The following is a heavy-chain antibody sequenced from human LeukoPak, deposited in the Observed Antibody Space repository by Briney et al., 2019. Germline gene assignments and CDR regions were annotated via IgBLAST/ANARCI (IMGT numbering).Heavy chain of an antibody. V-gene: IGHV4-61*02. D-gene: IGHD1-1*01. J-gene: IGHJ4*02. CDR2: IYTSGST. Sequence: SQTLSLTCTVSGGSISSGSYYWSWIRQPAGKGLEWIGRIYTSGSTNYNPSLKSRVTISVDTSKNQFSLKLSSVTAADTAVYYCARVRSWNDFDYWGQGTLVTVSS. CDR3: ARVRSWNDFDY. CDR1: GGSISSGSYY.